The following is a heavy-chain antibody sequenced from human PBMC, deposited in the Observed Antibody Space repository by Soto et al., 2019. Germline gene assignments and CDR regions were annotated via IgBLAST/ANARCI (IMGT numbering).Heavy chain of an antibody. CDR2: IYSGGST. V-gene: IGHV3-66*01. CDR3: ARAKMQLWPNYYDDGLDV. J-gene: IGHJ6*02. Sequence: EVQLVESGGGLVQPGGSLRLSCAASGFTVSTNFMTWVRQAPGKGLEWVSVIYSGGSTFYADSVKGRFTITRDNSENTLYFQMNSLRAEATAVYYCARAKMQLWPNYYDDGLDVWGQGTTVTVSS. CDR1: GFTVSTNF. D-gene: IGHD5-18*01.